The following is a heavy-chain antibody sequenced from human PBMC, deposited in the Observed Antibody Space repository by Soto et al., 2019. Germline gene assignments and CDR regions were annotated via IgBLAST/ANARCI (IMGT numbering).Heavy chain of an antibody. CDR2: IIPIFGTA. CDR1: VGTFSCYA. J-gene: IGHJ6*02. CDR3: ARMGTDDYSNDYYYGMDV. Sequence: QVQLVQSGAEVQKPGSSVKVYCKASVGTFSCYAISWVRQAPGQGLEWVGGIIPIFGTANYAQKFQGRVTSAAVQATRTAYKELCRMRSEDTAVYYCARMGTDDYSNDYYYGMDVWGQGTTVTVSS. D-gene: IGHD4-4*01. V-gene: IGHV1-69*12.